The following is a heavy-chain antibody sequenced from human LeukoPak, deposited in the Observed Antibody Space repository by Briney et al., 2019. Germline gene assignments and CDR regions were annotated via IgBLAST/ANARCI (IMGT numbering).Heavy chain of an antibody. CDR3: AREFDS. CDR2: ISYDGTNN. V-gene: IGHV3-30*01. Sequence: SGGSLRLSCAASGFIFRNYAMHWVRQAPGKGLDWVAVISYDGTNNYYADSVKGRFTISRDNSKNRLFLQMNSLRVEDTAVYYCAREFDSWGQGTLVTVSS. CDR1: GFIFRNYA. J-gene: IGHJ5*01.